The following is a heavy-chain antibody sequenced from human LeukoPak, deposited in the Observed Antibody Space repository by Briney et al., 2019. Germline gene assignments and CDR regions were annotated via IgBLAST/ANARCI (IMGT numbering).Heavy chain of an antibody. V-gene: IGHV1-18*01. CDR1: GYTFTSYG. CDR3: ASSTGYYDSSGYYGGDYYYYMDV. J-gene: IGHJ6*03. D-gene: IGHD3-22*01. CDR2: ISAYNGNT. Sequence: ASVKVSCNASGYTFTSYGISWVRQAPGQGLEWMGWISAYNGNTNYAQKLQGRVTMTTDTSTSTAYMELRSLRSDDTAVYYCASSTGYYDSSGYYGGDYYYYMDVWGKGTTVTVSS.